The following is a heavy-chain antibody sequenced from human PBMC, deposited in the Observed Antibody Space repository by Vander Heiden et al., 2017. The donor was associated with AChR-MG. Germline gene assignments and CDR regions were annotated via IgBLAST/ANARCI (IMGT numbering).Heavy chain of an antibody. D-gene: IGHD3-9*01. CDR3: ARSLSVRYFDKGAYYYYGMDV. Sequence: QNTLKESGPTLVKPTQTLTLTCTFSGFSLSTSGVGVGWIRQPPGKALEWLALIYWDDDKRYSPSLKSRLTITKDTSKNQVVLTMTNMDPVDTATYYCARSLSVRYFDKGAYYYYGMDVWGQGTTVTVSS. CDR1: GFSLSTSGVG. J-gene: IGHJ6*02. CDR2: IYWDDDK. V-gene: IGHV2-5*02.